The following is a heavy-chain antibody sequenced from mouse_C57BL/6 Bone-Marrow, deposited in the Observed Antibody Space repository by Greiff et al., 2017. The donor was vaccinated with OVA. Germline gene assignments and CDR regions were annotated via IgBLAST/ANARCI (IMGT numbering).Heavy chain of an antibody. V-gene: IGHV1-53*01. Sequence: QVQLQQPGTDLVKPGASVKLSCKASGYTFTSYWMHWVKQRPGQGLEWIGNINPSNGGTNYNEKFKSKATLTVDKSSSTAYMQLSSLTSEDSAVYYCARPLYYGYDNYYAMDYWGQGTSVTVSS. CDR3: ARPLYYGYDNYYAMDY. J-gene: IGHJ4*01. CDR2: INPSNGGT. CDR1: GYTFTSYW. D-gene: IGHD2-2*01.